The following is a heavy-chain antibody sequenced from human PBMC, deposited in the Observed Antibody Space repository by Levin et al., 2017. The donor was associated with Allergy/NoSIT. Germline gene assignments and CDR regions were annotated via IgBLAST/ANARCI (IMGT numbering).Heavy chain of an antibody. CDR2: ISYDGSTT. J-gene: IGHJ4*02. D-gene: IGHD1-26*01. CDR3: AKEFGAIRGAPFFDY. V-gene: IGHV3-30*18. Sequence: GGSLRLSCAASGFTFSTYGMHWVRQAPGKGLEWVAVISYDGSTTYYADSVKGRFTISRDNSKNTLYLQMSSLRTEDTAVFYCAKEFGAIRGAPFFDYWGQGTLVTVSS. CDR1: GFTFSTYG.